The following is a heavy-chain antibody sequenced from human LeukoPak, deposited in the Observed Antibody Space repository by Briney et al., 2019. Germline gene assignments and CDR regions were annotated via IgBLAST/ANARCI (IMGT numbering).Heavy chain of an antibody. V-gene: IGHV4-59*01. J-gene: IGHJ6*02. CDR1: GGSISSSY. D-gene: IGHD6-19*01. Sequence: SETLSPTCTVSGGSISSSYWSWVRQPPGKGLEWIGYIDNSGSTNYNPSLKSRVTISLDTPKSQFSLKLSSVTAADTAVYYCARAPLYSGGSGWSIYYFYAMDVWGQGTTVTVSS. CDR3: ARAPLYSGGSGWSIYYFYAMDV. CDR2: IDNSGST.